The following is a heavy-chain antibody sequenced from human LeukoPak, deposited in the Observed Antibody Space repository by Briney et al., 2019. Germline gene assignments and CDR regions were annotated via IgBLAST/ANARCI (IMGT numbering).Heavy chain of an antibody. V-gene: IGHV7-4-1*02. CDR3: ARVVAPASAAGTNFFDY. D-gene: IGHD6-13*01. J-gene: IGHJ4*02. CDR2: INTNTGNP. Sequence: EASVKVSCKASGYTFTSYVMNWVRQAPGQGLEWKGWINTNTGNPTYAQGFTGRFVFSLDTSVNTAYLQISSLKAEDTAVYYCARVVAPASAAGTNFFDYWGQGTLVTVSS. CDR1: GYTFTSYV.